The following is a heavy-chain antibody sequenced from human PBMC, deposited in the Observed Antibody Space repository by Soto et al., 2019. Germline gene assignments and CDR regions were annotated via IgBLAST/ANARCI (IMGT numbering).Heavy chain of an antibody. V-gene: IGHV2-5*02. D-gene: IGHD6-13*01. CDR1: RFSLSTSGVG. J-gene: IGHJ4*02. Sequence: QITLKESGPKLVKPTQTLTLTCTFSRFSLSTSGVGVGWIRQPPGKALEWLVIIYWDDDKYYSPSLKSRLTITKDTSKNQVVLTMTSMDPVDTATYYCALIEKGSWVNFDHWGQGALVTVSS. CDR3: ALIEKGSWVNFDH. CDR2: IYWDDDK.